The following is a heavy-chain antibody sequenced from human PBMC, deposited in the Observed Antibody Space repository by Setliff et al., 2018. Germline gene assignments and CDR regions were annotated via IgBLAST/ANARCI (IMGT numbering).Heavy chain of an antibody. D-gene: IGHD6-19*01. CDR1: GGSISSYY. CDR3: ARDRRDRYSSGWYPSH. CDR2: IYIGGSA. Sequence: SETLSLTCTVSGGSISSYYWSWIRQPAGKGLEWIGHIYIGGSANYDPSLKSRVTMSVDTSKNQFSLKLSSVTAADTAVYYCARDRRDRYSSGWYPSHWGQGTLVTVSS. J-gene: IGHJ4*02. V-gene: IGHV4-4*07.